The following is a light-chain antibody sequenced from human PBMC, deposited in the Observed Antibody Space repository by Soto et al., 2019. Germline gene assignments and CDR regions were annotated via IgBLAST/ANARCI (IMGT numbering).Light chain of an antibody. CDR3: QSTDSSGTSVV. CDR1: ALPNQY. CDR2: KDT. J-gene: IGLJ2*01. Sequence: SYELTQPPSVSVSPGQTARITCSGDALPNQYAYWYQQKPGQAPFLVMYKDTERPSGIPERFSGSSSGTTLTLTINGVQAEDEADYYCQSTDSSGTSVVFGGGTKVTVL. V-gene: IGLV3-25*03.